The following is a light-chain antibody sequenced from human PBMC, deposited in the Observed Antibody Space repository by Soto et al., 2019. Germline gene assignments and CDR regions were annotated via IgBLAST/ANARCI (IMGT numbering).Light chain of an antibody. J-gene: IGKJ2*01. CDR2: WAS. CDR3: QQNYSTPYT. V-gene: IGKV4-1*01. Sequence: DIVMTQSPDSLAVSLGERATINCKSSQSVLYSSNNKNYLTWYQQKPGQPPKLLIYWASTRESGVPDRFSGNGSATDFTLTISSLQAEYVAVYYCQQNYSTPYTFGQGTKLEIK. CDR1: QSVLYSSNNKNY.